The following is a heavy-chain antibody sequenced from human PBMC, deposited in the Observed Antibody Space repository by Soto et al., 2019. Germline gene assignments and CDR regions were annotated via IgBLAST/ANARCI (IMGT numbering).Heavy chain of an antibody. CDR2: IYYSGST. Sequence: QVQLQESGPGLVKPSQTLSLTCTVSGGSISSGGYYWSWIRQHPVKGLEWIGYIYYSGSTYYNPSLKSRVTISVDTSKNQFSLKLSSVTAADTAVYYCARVVGATGCCGNWFDPWGQGTLVTVSS. CDR3: ARVVGATGCCGNWFDP. J-gene: IGHJ5*02. V-gene: IGHV4-31*03. CDR1: GGSISSGGYY. D-gene: IGHD1-26*01.